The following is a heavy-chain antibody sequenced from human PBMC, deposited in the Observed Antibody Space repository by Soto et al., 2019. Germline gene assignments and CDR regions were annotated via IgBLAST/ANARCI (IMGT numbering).Heavy chain of an antibody. CDR1: GFTFGTHW. V-gene: IGHV3-7*05. CDR2: IKGDASEN. Sequence: EVQLVESGGDLVHPGGSVRLSCAASGFTFGTHWMSWVRQAPGKGLEWVANIKGDASENYYADSVRGRFTISRDNAKSSLYLQMKGLRVEDTAVYYCAKDVRWGQGTLVTVSS. CDR3: AKDVR. J-gene: IGHJ4*02.